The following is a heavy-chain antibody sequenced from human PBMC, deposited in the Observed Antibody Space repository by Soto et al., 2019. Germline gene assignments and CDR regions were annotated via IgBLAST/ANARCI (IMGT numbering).Heavy chain of an antibody. D-gene: IGHD2-8*02. CDR3: ARDKITGLFDY. Sequence: SETLSLTCAVYGGSFSGYYWTWIRQPPGTGLEWIGEINHSGSTNYNPSLKSRVTISVDTSKNQFSLKLTSVTAADMAVYHCARDKITGLFDYWGQGTLVTVS. V-gene: IGHV4-34*01. CDR2: INHSGST. CDR1: GGSFSGYY. J-gene: IGHJ4*02.